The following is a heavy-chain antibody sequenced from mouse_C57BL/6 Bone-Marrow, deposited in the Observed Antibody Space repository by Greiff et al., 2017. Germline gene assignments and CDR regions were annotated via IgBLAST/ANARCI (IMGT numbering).Heavy chain of an antibody. CDR2: IDPSDSYT. D-gene: IGHD1-1*01. Sequence: QVQLQQSGAELVMPGASVKLSCKASGYTFTSYWMHWVKQRPGQGLEWIGEIDPSDSYTNYNQKFKGKSTLTVDKSSSTAYMQLSSLTSEDSAVSYGGRDSYYYGSCLFAYWGQGTLVTVSA. V-gene: IGHV1-69*01. CDR1: GYTFTSYW. J-gene: IGHJ3*01. CDR3: GRDSYYYGSCLFAY.